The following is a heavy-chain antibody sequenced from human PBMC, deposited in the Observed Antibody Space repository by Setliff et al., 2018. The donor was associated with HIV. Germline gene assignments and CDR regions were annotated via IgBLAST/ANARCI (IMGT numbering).Heavy chain of an antibody. V-gene: IGHV4-61*09. J-gene: IGHJ5*02. Sequence: KTSETLSLTCTVSGISVGTPAHYWSWVRQPVGGGLEWLGHVYTSGFTNYSPSLENRITLSIDTSKNQFSLTLTSVTASDTAMYFCARAYGSERLNWFDPWGQGTRVTSPQ. D-gene: IGHD3-10*01. CDR2: VYTSGFT. CDR3: ARAYGSERLNWFDP. CDR1: GISVGTPAHY.